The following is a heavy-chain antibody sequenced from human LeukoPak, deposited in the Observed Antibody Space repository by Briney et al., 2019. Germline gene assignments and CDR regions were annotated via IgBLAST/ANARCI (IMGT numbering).Heavy chain of an antibody. CDR2: ISSCGTPV. Sequence: GGSLRLSCAASGFTFSSYAMNWVRQTPGKGLEVISSISSCGTPVYYADSVKGRFTISRDNARKSLSLEMNSLRAEDTAVYFCARGVNDYGDYRGFDHWGQGTLVTVSS. CDR3: ARGVNDYGDYRGFDH. D-gene: IGHD4-17*01. J-gene: IGHJ4*02. V-gene: IGHV3-48*03. CDR1: GFTFSSYA.